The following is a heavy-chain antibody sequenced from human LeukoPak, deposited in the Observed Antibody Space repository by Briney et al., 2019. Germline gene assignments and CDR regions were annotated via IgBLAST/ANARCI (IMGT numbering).Heavy chain of an antibody. CDR3: AKDGGYCSSTSCYALDY. D-gene: IGHD2-2*01. CDR2: ISNSDGTT. Sequence: PGGSLRLSCAVSGFTFSSYAMSWVRQAPGKGLEWVSTISNSDGTTYYADSVKGRFTISRDDSENTLSLQMNSLRAEDTAVYYCAKDGGYCSSTSCYALDYWGQGTLVTVSS. V-gene: IGHV3-23*01. CDR1: GFTFSSYA. J-gene: IGHJ4*02.